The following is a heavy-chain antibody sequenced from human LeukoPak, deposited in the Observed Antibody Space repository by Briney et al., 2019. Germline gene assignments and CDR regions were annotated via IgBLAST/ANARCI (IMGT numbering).Heavy chain of an antibody. Sequence: SVKVSCKASGGTFSSYAISWVRQAPGQGLEWMGGIIPIFGTANYAQKFQGRVTITADESTSTAYMELSSLRSEDTAVYYCATYWSSYHWFDPWGQGTLVTVSS. CDR1: GGTFSSYA. CDR3: ATYWSSYHWFDP. D-gene: IGHD2-8*02. CDR2: IIPIFGTA. J-gene: IGHJ5*02. V-gene: IGHV1-69*13.